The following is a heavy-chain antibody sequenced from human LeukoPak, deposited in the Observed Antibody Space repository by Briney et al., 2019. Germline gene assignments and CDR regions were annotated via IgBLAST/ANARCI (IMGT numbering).Heavy chain of an antibody. J-gene: IGHJ5*02. CDR1: GGSLSGYY. V-gene: IGHV4-34*01. CDR2: INHSGST. D-gene: IGHD1-1*01. Sequence: SQTLSLTSAVYGGSLSGYYWRWIRQPPGRGLEWIGEINHSGSTNYNPSLKSRVTISVDTSKNQFSLKLSSVTAADTAVYYCARDEQERGFDPWGQGTLVTVSS. CDR3: ARDEQERGFDP.